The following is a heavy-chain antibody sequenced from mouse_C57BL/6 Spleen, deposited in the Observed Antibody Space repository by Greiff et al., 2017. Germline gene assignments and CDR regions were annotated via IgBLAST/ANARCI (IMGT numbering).Heavy chain of an antibody. CDR1: GYTFTSYW. CDR3: ARWEGLTTAGGY. J-gene: IGHJ2*01. V-gene: IGHV1-55*01. CDR2: IYPGSGST. Sequence: QVQLKQPGAELVKPGASVKMSCKASGYTFTSYWITWVKQRPGQGLEWIGDIYPGSGSTNYNEKFKSKATLTVDTSSSTAYMQLSSLTSEDSAVYYCARWEGLTTAGGYWGQGTTLTVSS. D-gene: IGHD1-2*01.